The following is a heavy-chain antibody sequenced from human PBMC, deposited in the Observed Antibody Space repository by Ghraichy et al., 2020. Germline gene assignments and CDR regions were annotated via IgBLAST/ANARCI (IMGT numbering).Heavy chain of an antibody. CDR2: IYHSGST. CDR1: GYSISSGYY. V-gene: IGHV4-38-2*02. J-gene: IGHJ4*02. D-gene: IGHD1-7*01. Sequence: SETLSLTCAVSGYSISSGYYWGWIRQPPGKGLEWIGSIYHSGSTYYNPSLKSRVTISVDTSKNQFSLKLSSVTAADTAVYYCATEGITGTTDYWGQGTLVTVSS. CDR3: ATEGITGTTDY.